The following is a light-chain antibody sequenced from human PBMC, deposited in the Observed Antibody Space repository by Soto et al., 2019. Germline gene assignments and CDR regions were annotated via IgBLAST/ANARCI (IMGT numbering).Light chain of an antibody. CDR1: QSVTSN. Sequence: EIVMTQSPATLSVSPGEGATLSCRASQSVTSNLAWYQQQPGQAPRLLIYGTSTRATGIPARLSGSGSGTEFTLTISSLQSEDFAVYYCQQYYNWPYTFGPGTKLEIK. CDR3: QQYYNWPYT. V-gene: IGKV3-15*01. J-gene: IGKJ2*01. CDR2: GTS.